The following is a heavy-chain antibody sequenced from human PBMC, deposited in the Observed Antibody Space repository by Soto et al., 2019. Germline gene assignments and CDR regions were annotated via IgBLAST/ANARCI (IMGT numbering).Heavy chain of an antibody. Sequence: PSETLSLTXAVSGGSISSYYWSWIRQPPGKGLEWIGYIYYSGSTNYNPSLKSRVTISVDTSKNQFSLKLSSVTAADTAVYYCARVSSKVTIFGVVTPYYYGMDVWGQGTTVTVSS. J-gene: IGHJ6*02. CDR2: IYYSGST. V-gene: IGHV4-59*01. CDR1: GGSISSYY. D-gene: IGHD3-3*01. CDR3: ARVSSKVTIFGVVTPYYYGMDV.